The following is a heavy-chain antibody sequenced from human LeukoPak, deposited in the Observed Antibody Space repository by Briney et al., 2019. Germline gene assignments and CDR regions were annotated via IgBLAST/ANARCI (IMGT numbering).Heavy chain of an antibody. CDR1: GGSISSYC. Sequence: SETLSLTCTVSGGSISSYCWSWIRQPPAKGLEWIGYIYYSGSTNYNPSLKSRVTISVDTSNNQFSLKLSSVTAADTAVYYCARTEVIPAAIGAFDFWGQRTMVTVSS. J-gene: IGHJ3*01. D-gene: IGHD2-2*01. CDR3: ARTEVIPAAIGAFDF. CDR2: IYYSGST. V-gene: IGHV4-59*01.